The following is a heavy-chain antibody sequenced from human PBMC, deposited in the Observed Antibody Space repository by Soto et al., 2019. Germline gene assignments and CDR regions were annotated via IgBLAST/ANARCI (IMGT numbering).Heavy chain of an antibody. J-gene: IGHJ5*02. CDR2: IDTDGTTT. CDR1: GFTFSSHW. V-gene: IGHV3-74*01. Sequence: EVQLMESGGGLVQPGKSLRLSCAASGFTFSSHWMHWVRQAPGKGLVWVSRIDTDGTTTIYADSVKGRFTISRDNAKSTLFLEMNILRAEDTAVYSCARGPTNYDILTGWYWFDPWGQGTLVTVSS. CDR3: ARGPTNYDILTGWYWFDP. D-gene: IGHD3-9*01.